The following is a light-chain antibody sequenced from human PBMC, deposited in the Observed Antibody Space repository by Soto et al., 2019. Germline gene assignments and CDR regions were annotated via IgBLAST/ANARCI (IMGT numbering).Light chain of an antibody. CDR1: SSDVGGYNY. CDR2: DVT. J-gene: IGLJ1*01. CDR3: SSYTSSSTLGV. V-gene: IGLV2-14*03. Sequence: QSALTQPASVSGSPGQSITISCTGTSSDVGGYNYVSWFQHHQGKAPKLMIYDVTSRPSGVSNRFSGSKSGNTASLTISGLQAEDEADYFCSSYTSSSTLGVFGTGTKLTVL.